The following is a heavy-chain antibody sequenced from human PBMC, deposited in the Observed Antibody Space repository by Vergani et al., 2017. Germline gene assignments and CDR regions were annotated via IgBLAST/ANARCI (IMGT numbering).Heavy chain of an antibody. J-gene: IGHJ3*02. V-gene: IGHV4-38-2*02. D-gene: IGHD3-22*01. CDR2: IYHSGSS. CDR3: GGWVYGSSGYYYGTDAFDI. CDR1: GYSISSGYY. Sequence: QVQLQESGPGLVKPSETLSLTCTVSGYSISSGYYWGWIRQPPGKGLEWSGSIYHSGSSYYNPSPKSRVTISVDKTKNKFYLKLSFVTAADTAVYYCGGWVYGSSGYYYGTDAFDIWGQGTMVTVSS.